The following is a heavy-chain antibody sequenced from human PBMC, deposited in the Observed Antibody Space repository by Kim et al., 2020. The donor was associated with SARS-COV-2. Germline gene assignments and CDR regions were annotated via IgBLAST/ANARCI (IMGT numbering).Heavy chain of an antibody. D-gene: IGHD1-26*01. Sequence: GGSLRLSCAASGFTFSSYEMNWVRQAPGKGLEWVSYISSSGSTIYYADSVKGRFTISRDNAKNSLYLQMNSLRAEDTAVYYCASLSAGYVPSEYFQHWGQGTLVTVSS. CDR2: ISSSGSTI. V-gene: IGHV3-48*03. CDR1: GFTFSSYE. J-gene: IGHJ1*01. CDR3: ASLSAGYVPSEYFQH.